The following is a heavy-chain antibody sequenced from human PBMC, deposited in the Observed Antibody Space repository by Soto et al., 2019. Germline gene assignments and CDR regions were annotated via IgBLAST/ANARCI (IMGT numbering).Heavy chain of an antibody. J-gene: IGHJ5*02. V-gene: IGHV3-23*01. D-gene: IGHD6-13*01. Sequence: EVQLLESGGGLVQPGGSLRLSCAASGFTFSSYGINWVRQAPGKGLEWVSGISGSGDSTHYADSVKGRFTISRDNSKNTLYLQMTRLRAEDTAVYYCAKQAPYSNSWYEIDPWGQGTLVTVSS. CDR2: ISGSGDST. CDR3: AKQAPYSNSWYEIDP. CDR1: GFTFSSYG.